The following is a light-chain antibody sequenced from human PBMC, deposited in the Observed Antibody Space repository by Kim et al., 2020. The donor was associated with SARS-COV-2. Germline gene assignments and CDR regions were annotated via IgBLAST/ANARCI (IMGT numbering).Light chain of an antibody. V-gene: IGKV1-12*01. Sequence: DIQMTQSPSSVSASVGDRVTITCRASQAISSWLAWYQQKPGKAPKLLIYAASTLQSGVPSRFSGSGSGTDFSLTISSLQPEDSATYYCQQANSFPWTFGQDTKLEI. CDR2: AAS. CDR1: QAISSW. J-gene: IGKJ2*02. CDR3: QQANSFPWT.